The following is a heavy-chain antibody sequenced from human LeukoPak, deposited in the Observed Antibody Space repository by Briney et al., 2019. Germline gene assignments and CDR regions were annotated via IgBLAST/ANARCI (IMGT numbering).Heavy chain of an antibody. CDR1: GFTFSSYW. CDR2: TNTDGTIT. D-gene: IGHD1-26*01. V-gene: IGHV3-74*01. J-gene: IGHJ5*02. CDR3: GRDLGGRGGA. Sequence: GGSLRLSCAASGFTFSSYWMHWVRQGPGTGLVWVSRTNTDGTITNYAASVEGRFTISRDNAKDTVYLQMNSLRAEDTAVYYCGRDLGGRGGAWGQGTLVTVSS.